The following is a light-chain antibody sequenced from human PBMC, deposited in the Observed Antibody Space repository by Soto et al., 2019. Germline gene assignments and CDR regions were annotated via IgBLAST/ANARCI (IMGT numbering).Light chain of an antibody. V-gene: IGKV1-33*01. J-gene: IGKJ4*01. CDR2: DAS. CDR1: QDISNH. CDR3: QQNYNLPLT. Sequence: DIQMTQSPSSLSASVGDRVIITCQASQDISNHLNWYQQKSGTAPKILISDASTLKTGVPLRFSGSGFGTDFTFTISRLQPEDFATYYCQQNYNLPLTFGGGTKVEIK.